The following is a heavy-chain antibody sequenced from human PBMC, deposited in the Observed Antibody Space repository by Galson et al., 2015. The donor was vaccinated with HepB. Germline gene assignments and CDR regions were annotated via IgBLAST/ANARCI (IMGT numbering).Heavy chain of an antibody. CDR2: ISAYNGNT. V-gene: IGHV1-18*01. Sequence: SVKVSCKASGYTFTSYGISWVRQAPGQGLEWMGWISAYNGNTNYAQKLQGRVTMTRDTSKSTVYMELSSLRSEDTAVYYCARDGEFGEEEGSWFDPWGQGTLGTVSS. CDR3: ARDGEFGEEEGSWFDP. CDR1: GYTFTSYG. J-gene: IGHJ5*02. D-gene: IGHD3-10*01.